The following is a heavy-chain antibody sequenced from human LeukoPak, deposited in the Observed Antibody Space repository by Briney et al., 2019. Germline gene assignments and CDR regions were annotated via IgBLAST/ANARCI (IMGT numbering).Heavy chain of an antibody. J-gene: IGHJ6*02. D-gene: IGHD3-10*01. CDR1: GFTLSNYW. CDR3: VRYYGFYGMDV. V-gene: IGHV3-7*04. CDR2: IKEDGSVK. Sequence: GGSLRLSCAASGFTLSNYWMSWVRQAPGKGLEWVANIKEDGSVKTYVDSVKGRFTISRDNAKNSLYLQMNRLRAEDTAVYYCVRYYGFYGMDVWGQGTTVTVSS.